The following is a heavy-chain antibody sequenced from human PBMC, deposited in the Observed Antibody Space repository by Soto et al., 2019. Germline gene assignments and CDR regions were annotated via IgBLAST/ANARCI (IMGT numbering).Heavy chain of an antibody. CDR2: IIPIFGTA. CDR3: ARERQELDLDY. Sequence: SSVKVSCKAFEGTFSSYAISWVRQAPGQGLEWMGGIIPIFGTANYAQKFQGRVTITADESTSTAYMELSSLRSEDTAVYYCARERQELDLDYWGQGTLVTVYS. J-gene: IGHJ4*02. V-gene: IGHV1-69*13. D-gene: IGHD1-1*01. CDR1: EGTFSSYA.